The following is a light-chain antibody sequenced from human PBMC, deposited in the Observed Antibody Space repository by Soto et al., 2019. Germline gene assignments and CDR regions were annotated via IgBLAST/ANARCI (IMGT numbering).Light chain of an antibody. V-gene: IGKV1-27*01. CDR3: QKYNSALFT. Sequence: DIQMTQSPSSLSASVGDRVTITCRTSQGVSNYLAWYQQKPGKVPKLLIYAASTLQSGVPSRFSGSGSGTDFTLTISSLQPEDVATYYCQKYNSALFTFGPGTKVDIK. CDR1: QGVSNY. CDR2: AAS. J-gene: IGKJ3*01.